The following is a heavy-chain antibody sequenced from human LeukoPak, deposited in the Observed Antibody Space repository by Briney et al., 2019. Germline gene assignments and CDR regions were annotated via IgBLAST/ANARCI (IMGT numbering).Heavy chain of an antibody. CDR3: ARDPYDFWSGYSPYDY. V-gene: IGHV3-30-3*01. Sequence: GGSLRLSCAASGFTFSSYAMHWVRQAPGKGLEWVAVISYDGSNKYYADSVKGRFTISRDNSKNTLYLQMNSLRAEDTAVYYCARDPYDFWSGYSPYDYWGQGTLVTVSS. CDR1: GFTFSSYA. D-gene: IGHD3-3*01. J-gene: IGHJ4*02. CDR2: ISYDGSNK.